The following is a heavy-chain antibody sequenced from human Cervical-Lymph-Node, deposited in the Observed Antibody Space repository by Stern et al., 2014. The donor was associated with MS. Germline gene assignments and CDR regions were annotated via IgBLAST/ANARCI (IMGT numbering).Heavy chain of an antibody. D-gene: IGHD6-13*01. CDR3: ARVLGGASAAAGLNWFDP. CDR1: GYTFTSYG. V-gene: IGHV1-18*01. J-gene: IGHJ5*02. Sequence: QLVQSGAEVKKPGASVKVSCKASGYTFTSYGISWVRQAPGQGLEWMGWISAYNGNTNYAQKLQGRVNMTTDTSTSTAYMELRSLRSDDTAVYYCARVLGGASAAAGLNWFDPWGQGTLVTVSS. CDR2: ISAYNGNT.